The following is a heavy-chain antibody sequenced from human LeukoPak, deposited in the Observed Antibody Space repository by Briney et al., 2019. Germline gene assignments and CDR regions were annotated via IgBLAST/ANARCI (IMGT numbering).Heavy chain of an antibody. Sequence: GASVKVSCKASGYTFTSYDINWVRQATGQGLEWMGWMNPNSGNTGYAQKFQGRVTMTRNTSISTAYMELSSLRSEDTAVYYCAVKLGYCSGGSCTGRFDPWGQGTLDTVSS. V-gene: IGHV1-8*01. CDR2: MNPNSGNT. D-gene: IGHD2-15*01. CDR3: AVKLGYCSGGSCTGRFDP. CDR1: GYTFTSYD. J-gene: IGHJ5*02.